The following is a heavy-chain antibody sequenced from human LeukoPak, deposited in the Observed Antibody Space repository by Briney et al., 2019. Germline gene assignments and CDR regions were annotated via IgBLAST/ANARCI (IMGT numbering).Heavy chain of an antibody. V-gene: IGHV3-23*01. CDR1: GFTFSNYA. D-gene: IGHD2-15*01. CDR2: ISRSGDKT. Sequence: GGSLRLSCSASGFTFSNYAMTWVRQAPGQGLEWVSTISRSGDKTYYAASVKGRFTISRDNSKNTLYLQMNSLRAADTAIYYCARFCGPSTCYSGFDSWCQGTLVTVSS. CDR3: ARFCGPSTCYSGFDS. J-gene: IGHJ4*02.